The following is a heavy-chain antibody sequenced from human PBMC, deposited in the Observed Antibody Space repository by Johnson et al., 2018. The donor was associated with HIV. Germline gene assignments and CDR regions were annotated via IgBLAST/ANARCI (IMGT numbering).Heavy chain of an antibody. CDR1: GFTFDDYG. D-gene: IGHD3-10*01. CDR3: YGYYDAFDI. CDR2: INWNCGST. Sequence: MQLVESGGGVVRPGGSLRLSCAASGFTFDDYGMSWVRQAPGKGLEWVSGINWNCGSTGYADSVKGRFTVSRDSSKNTLFLQMTSLRVEDTAVYYCYGYYDAFDIWGQGTMVSVSS. V-gene: IGHV3-20*04. J-gene: IGHJ3*02.